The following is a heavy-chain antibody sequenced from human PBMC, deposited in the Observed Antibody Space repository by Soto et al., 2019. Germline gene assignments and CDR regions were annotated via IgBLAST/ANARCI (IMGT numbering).Heavy chain of an antibody. Sequence: GESLKISCKGSGYSFTSYWIGWVRQMPGKGLEWMGIIYPGDSDTRYSPSFQGQVTISADKSISTAYLQWSSLKASDTAMYYCARHCSGGSCYPNEFDYWGQGTLVTVSS. D-gene: IGHD2-15*01. CDR1: GYSFTSYW. V-gene: IGHV5-51*01. CDR2: IYPGDSDT. CDR3: ARHCSGGSCYPNEFDY. J-gene: IGHJ4*02.